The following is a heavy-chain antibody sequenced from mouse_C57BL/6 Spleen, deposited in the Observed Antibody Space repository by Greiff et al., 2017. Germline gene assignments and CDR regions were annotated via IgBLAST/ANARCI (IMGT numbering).Heavy chain of an antibody. CDR3: ARHEEEGWDY. CDR1: GYAFSSYW. CDR2: IYPGDGDT. V-gene: IGHV1-80*01. J-gene: IGHJ2*01. Sequence: VQLQQSGAELVKPGASVKISCKASGYAFSSYWMNWVKQRPGKGLEWIGQIYPGDGDTNYNGKFKGKATLTADKSSSTVYMELSRLTSEDSAVYFCARHEEEGWDYWGQGTTLTVAS. D-gene: IGHD3-3*01.